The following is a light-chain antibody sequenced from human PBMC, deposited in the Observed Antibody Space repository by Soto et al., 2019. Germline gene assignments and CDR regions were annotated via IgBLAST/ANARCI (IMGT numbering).Light chain of an antibody. CDR1: QSINSL. J-gene: IGKJ4*02. Sequence: DIQMTQSPSTLSASVGDRVTITCRASQSINSLLAWYQQKPGKAPKLLIYKASSLESGVPSRFSGNGSGTEFTLTISSLQPDDVASYYCQQYNSYSPFGGGTKVEIK. CDR3: QQYNSYSP. V-gene: IGKV1-5*03. CDR2: KAS.